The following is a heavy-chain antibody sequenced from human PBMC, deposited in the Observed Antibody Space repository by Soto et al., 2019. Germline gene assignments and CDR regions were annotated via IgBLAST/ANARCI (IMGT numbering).Heavy chain of an antibody. J-gene: IGHJ6*02. V-gene: IGHV4-61*01. D-gene: IGHD3-3*01. CDR3: ATSDFTGTNYGMDV. Sequence: SETLSLSCTVSGGSVSSGSYYWSWVRQPPGKGLEWIGYIYYSGSTDYNPSLKSRVTISVDTSKNQFSLKLSSVTAADTAVYYCATSDFTGTNYGMDVWGQGTTVTVSS. CDR2: IYYSGST. CDR1: GGSVSSGSYY.